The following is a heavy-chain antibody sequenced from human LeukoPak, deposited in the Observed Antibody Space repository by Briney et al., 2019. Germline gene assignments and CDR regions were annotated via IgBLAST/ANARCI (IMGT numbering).Heavy chain of an antibody. D-gene: IGHD6-13*01. Sequence: SETLSLTCAVYGGSFSGYYWSWIRQPPGKGLEWIEEINHSGSTNYNPSLKSRVTISVDTSKNQFSLKLSSVTAADTAVYYCARVCGSSSWYAPYYFDYWGQGTLVTVSS. V-gene: IGHV4-34*01. CDR1: GGSFSGYY. CDR2: INHSGST. CDR3: ARVCGSSSWYAPYYFDY. J-gene: IGHJ4*02.